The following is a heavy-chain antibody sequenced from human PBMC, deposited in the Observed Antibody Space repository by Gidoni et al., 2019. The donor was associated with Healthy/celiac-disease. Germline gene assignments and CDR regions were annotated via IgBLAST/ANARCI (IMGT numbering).Heavy chain of an antibody. D-gene: IGHD4-17*01. CDR3: AKDPNYGGNSERTYFDY. CDR2: ISVNSSSI. J-gene: IGHJ4*02. Sequence: EVQLVESGGGLVQPGRSLRLSCAASGFTFVDYAMHWVRQAPGKGLEWFSGISVNSSSIGYADSVKGRFTISRDNAKNSLYLQMNSLRAEDTALYYCAKDPNYGGNSERTYFDYWGQGTLVTVSS. V-gene: IGHV3-9*01. CDR1: GFTFVDYA.